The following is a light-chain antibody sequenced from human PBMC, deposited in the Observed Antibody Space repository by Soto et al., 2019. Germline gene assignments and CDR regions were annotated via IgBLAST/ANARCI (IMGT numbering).Light chain of an antibody. CDR2: DAS. CDR3: QQYNNWLWT. Sequence: EIEMTQSPATLSVSPGDRVTLSCRASQSVSSKLAWYQHNPGQAPRLLIYDASTRATGIPARFSGSGSGTEFTLTISSLQSEDFAVYYCQQYNNWLWTFGQGTKLEIK. CDR1: QSVSSK. J-gene: IGKJ1*01. V-gene: IGKV3D-15*01.